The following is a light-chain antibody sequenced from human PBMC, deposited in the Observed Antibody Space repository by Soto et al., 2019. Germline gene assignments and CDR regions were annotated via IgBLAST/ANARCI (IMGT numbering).Light chain of an antibody. J-gene: IGKJ2*01. CDR2: AAS. Sequence: AIRMTQSPSSFSASTGDRVTITCRASQGISSYLAWYQQKPGKVPKLLIYAASTLQSGVPSRFSGSGSGTDFTLTIRCLQSEDLATYYCQQYYSYPVTFGQGTKLELK. CDR3: QQYYSYPVT. CDR1: QGISSY. V-gene: IGKV1-8*01.